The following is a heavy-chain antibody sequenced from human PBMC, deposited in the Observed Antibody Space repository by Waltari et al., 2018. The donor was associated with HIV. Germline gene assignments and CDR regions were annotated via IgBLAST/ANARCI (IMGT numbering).Heavy chain of an antibody. D-gene: IGHD3-9*01. CDR2: IHYNGRT. Sequence: QFKLQESGPRLRKPSEPLSLTCTISGGSMNTSDYYWGWVRQPPGKGLEWIGNIHYNGRTFYNPSLQSRVTLSLDKSDNKFFLNFISVIAADTAVYYCARDSGLFMYDSRRAVLNWFDPWGQGLLVTVSS. CDR1: GGSMNTSDYY. V-gene: IGHV4-39*07. CDR3: ARDSGLFMYDSRRAVLNWFDP. J-gene: IGHJ5*02.